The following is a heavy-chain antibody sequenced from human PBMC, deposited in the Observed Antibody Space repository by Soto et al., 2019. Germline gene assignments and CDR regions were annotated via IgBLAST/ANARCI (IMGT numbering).Heavy chain of an antibody. D-gene: IGHD6-6*01. CDR3: AKGLSQGQSIAAEYGMDV. V-gene: IGHV3-23*01. CDR2: ISGSGGST. Sequence: GGSLRLSCAASGFTFSSYAMSWVRQAPGKGLEWVSAISGSGGSTYYADSVKGRFTISRDNSKNTLYLQMNSLRAEDTAVYYCAKGLSQGQSIAAEYGMDVWGQGTTVTVSS. J-gene: IGHJ6*02. CDR1: GFTFSSYA.